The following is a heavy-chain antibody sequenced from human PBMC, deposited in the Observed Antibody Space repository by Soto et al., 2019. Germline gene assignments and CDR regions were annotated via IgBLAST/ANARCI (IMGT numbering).Heavy chain of an antibody. D-gene: IGHD2-15*01. Sequence: PGGSLRLSCAAFGFTFSSYSMNWVRQAPGKGLEWLSYIGSASTTIYTDSIKGRFSISRDNAKNSLYLQVNSLRDEDTAVYYCVKGPVADATEYYHGMDVWGQGTTVTVS. CDR1: GFTFSSYS. J-gene: IGHJ6*02. CDR3: VKGPVADATEYYHGMDV. CDR2: IGSASTTI. V-gene: IGHV3-48*02.